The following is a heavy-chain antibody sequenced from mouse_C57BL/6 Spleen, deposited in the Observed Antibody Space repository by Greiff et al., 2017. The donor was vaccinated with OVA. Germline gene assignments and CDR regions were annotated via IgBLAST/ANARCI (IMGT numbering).Heavy chain of an antibody. CDR1: GYAFSSSW. V-gene: IGHV1-82*01. Sequence: QVQLQQSGPELVKPGASVKISCKASGYAFSSSWMNWVKQRPGKGLEWIGRIYPGDGDTNYNGKFKGKATLTADKSSSTAYMQLSSLTSEDSAVYFCARTDDYGSSYWYFDVWGTGTTVTVSS. J-gene: IGHJ1*03. CDR2: IYPGDGDT. D-gene: IGHD1-1*01. CDR3: ARTDDYGSSYWYFDV.